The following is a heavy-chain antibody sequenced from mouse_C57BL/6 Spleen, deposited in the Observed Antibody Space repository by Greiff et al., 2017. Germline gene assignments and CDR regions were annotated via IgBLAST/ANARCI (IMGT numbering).Heavy chain of an antibody. Sequence: EVHLVESGGGLVKPGGSLKLSCAASGFTFRSYAMSWVRQTPEKRLEWVATISDGGSHTYYPDNVKSRFIISRDNAKNNLYLQMSHLKSEDTSMYYCAREDYGSRYWYHGVGGTGNTVNVSS. CDR3: AREDYGSRYWYHGV. V-gene: IGHV5-4*01. J-gene: IGHJ1*03. CDR2: ISDGGSHT. CDR1: GFTFRSYA. D-gene: IGHD1-1*01.